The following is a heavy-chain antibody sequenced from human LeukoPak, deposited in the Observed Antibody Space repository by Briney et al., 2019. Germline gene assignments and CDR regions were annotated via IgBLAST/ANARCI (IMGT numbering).Heavy chain of an antibody. CDR3: AKDPHGLSYYYYYMDV. V-gene: IGHV3-30*02. J-gene: IGHJ6*03. Sequence: GGSLRLSCAASGFTFSSYGMHWVGQAPGKGLEWVSFIRYDGSNKYYADSVKGRFTISRDNSKNTLYLQMNSLRAEDTAVYYCAKDPHGLSYYYYYMDVWGKGTTVTVSS. D-gene: IGHD3-10*01. CDR1: GFTFSSYG. CDR2: IRYDGSNK.